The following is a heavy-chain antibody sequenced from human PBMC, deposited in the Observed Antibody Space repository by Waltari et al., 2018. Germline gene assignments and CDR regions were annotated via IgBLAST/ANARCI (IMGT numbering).Heavy chain of an antibody. J-gene: IGHJ6*02. V-gene: IGHV3-9*01. CDR2: ISWNSGSI. D-gene: IGHD6-13*01. CDR1: GFTFDVYA. CDR3: AKDMGSSYYYYGMDV. Sequence: EVQLVESGGGLVQPGRSLRLSCAASGFTFDVYAMHWVRQAPGKGLEWVSGISWNSGSIGYADSVKGRFTISRDNAKNSLYLQMNSLRAEDTALYYCAKDMGSSYYYYGMDVWGQGTTVTVSS.